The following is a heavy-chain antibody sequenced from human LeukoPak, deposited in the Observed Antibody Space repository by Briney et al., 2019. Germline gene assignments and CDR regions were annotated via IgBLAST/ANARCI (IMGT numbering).Heavy chain of an antibody. Sequence: GGSLRLSCAASGFTFSSYGMHWVRQAPGKGLEWVAVIWYDGSNKYYADSVKGRFTISRDNSKNTLYLQMNSLRAEDTAVYYCATQRDGYSHDAFDIWGQGTMVTVSS. V-gene: IGHV3-33*01. D-gene: IGHD5-24*01. CDR2: IWYDGSNK. J-gene: IGHJ3*02. CDR3: ATQRDGYSHDAFDI. CDR1: GFTFSSYG.